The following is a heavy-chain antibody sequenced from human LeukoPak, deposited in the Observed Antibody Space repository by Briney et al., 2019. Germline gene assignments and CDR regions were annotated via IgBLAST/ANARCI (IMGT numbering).Heavy chain of an antibody. CDR1: GGTFSSYA. CDR2: IIPIFGTA. D-gene: IGHD1-26*01. J-gene: IGHJ4*02. V-gene: IGHV1-69*01. CDR3: ARGRSYGRLFDY. Sequence: SVKVSCKASGGTFSSYAISWVRQAPGQGLEWMGGIIPIFGTANYAQKFQGRVTITADESTSTAYMELSSLRSEDTAVYYCARGRSYGRLFDYWGQGTLVTVSS.